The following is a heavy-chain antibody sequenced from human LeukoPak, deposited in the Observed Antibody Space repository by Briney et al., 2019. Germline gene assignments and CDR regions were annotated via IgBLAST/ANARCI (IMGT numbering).Heavy chain of an antibody. Sequence: GGSLRLSCAASGFTVSSNYMSWVRQAPGKGLEWVSVIYSGGSTYYADSVKGRFTISRDNSKNTLYLQMNSLRAEDTAVYYCARNSGYDETLDYWGQGTLVTVSS. D-gene: IGHD5-12*01. CDR2: IYSGGST. CDR1: GFTVSSNY. V-gene: IGHV3-53*01. CDR3: ARNSGYDETLDY. J-gene: IGHJ4*02.